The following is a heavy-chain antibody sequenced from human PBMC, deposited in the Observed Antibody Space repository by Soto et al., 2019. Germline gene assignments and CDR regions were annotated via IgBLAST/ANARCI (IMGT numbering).Heavy chain of an antibody. J-gene: IGHJ4*02. V-gene: IGHV3-23*01. CDR2: ISGSGGST. D-gene: IGHD3-16*02. Sequence: GGSLRLSCAASGFTFSSYAMSWVRQAPGKGLEWVSAISGSGGSTYYADSVKGRFTISRDNSKNTLYLQMNSLRAEDTAVYYCAKDRRTSQNIVIRGSFDYWGQGTLVTVSS. CDR1: GFTFSSYA. CDR3: AKDRRTSQNIVIRGSFDY.